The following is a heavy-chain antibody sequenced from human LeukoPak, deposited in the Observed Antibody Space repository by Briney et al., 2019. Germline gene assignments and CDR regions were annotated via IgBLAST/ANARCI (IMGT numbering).Heavy chain of an antibody. Sequence: QPGGSLRLSCVASGFTFSSSWMHWVRQAPGKGLVWVSNINRDGSTTAYADSVKGRFTISRDNAKNTLFLQMSSLRAEDTALYYCVSILSASWGQGTLVTVSS. CDR2: INRDGSTT. CDR1: GFTFSSSW. J-gene: IGHJ5*02. CDR3: VSILSAS. V-gene: IGHV3-74*01.